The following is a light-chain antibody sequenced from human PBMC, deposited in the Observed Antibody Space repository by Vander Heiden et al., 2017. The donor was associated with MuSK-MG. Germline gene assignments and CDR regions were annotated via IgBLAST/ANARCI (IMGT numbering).Light chain of an antibody. CDR1: TGAVTSGHY. V-gene: IGLV7-46*01. Sequence: QAVVTQEPSLTVSPGGTVTLTCGSSTGAVTSGHYPYWFQQKPGQAPRTLIYDTRKKHSWTPAHFSGSLLGGKAALTLSGAQPEDEAEYYCLLSYSGARVFGGGTKLTVL. CDR3: LLSYSGARV. J-gene: IGLJ2*01. CDR2: DTR.